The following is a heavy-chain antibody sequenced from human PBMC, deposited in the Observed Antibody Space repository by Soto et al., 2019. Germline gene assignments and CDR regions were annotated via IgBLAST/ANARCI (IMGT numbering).Heavy chain of an antibody. CDR2: ISGSGGST. Sequence: GASVKVSCAASGFTFSSYAMSWVRQAPGKGLEWVSAISGSGGSTYYADSVKGRFTISRDNSKNTLYLQMNSLRAEDTAVYYCAKDVVGATYNWFDPWGQGTLVTVSS. J-gene: IGHJ5*02. CDR1: GFTFSSYA. CDR3: AKDVVGATYNWFDP. D-gene: IGHD1-26*01. V-gene: IGHV3-23*01.